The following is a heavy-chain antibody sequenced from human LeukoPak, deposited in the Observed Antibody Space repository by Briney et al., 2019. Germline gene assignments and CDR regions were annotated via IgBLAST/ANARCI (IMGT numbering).Heavy chain of an antibody. V-gene: IGHV3-30-3*01. D-gene: IGHD3-22*01. J-gene: IGHJ3*02. CDR3: AREGWDSSGYGAFDI. CDR2: ISYDGSNK. Sequence: GGSLRLSCAASGFTLSSYAMHWVRQAPGKGLEWVGVISYDGSNKYYADSVKGRFTISRDNSKNTLYLQMNSLRAEDTAVYYCAREGWDSSGYGAFDIWGQGTMVTVSS. CDR1: GFTLSSYA.